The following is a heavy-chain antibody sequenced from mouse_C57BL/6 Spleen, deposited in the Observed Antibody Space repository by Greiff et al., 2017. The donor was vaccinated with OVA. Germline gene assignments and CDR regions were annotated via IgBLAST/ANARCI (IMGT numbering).Heavy chain of an antibody. J-gene: IGHJ1*03. CDR2: IYPGDGDT. CDR1: GYAFSSSW. Sequence: QVQLQQSGPELVKPGASVKISCKASGYAFSSSWMNWVKQRPGKGLEWIGRIYPGDGDTNYTGKFKGKATLTADKSSSTAYMQLSSLTSEDSAVDFCARRDPDWYFDVWGTGTTVTVSS. V-gene: IGHV1-82*01. D-gene: IGHD3-3*01. CDR3: ARRDPDWYFDV.